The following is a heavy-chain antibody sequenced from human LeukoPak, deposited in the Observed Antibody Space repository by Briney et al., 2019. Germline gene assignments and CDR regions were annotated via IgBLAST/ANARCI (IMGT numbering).Heavy chain of an antibody. CDR2: IYYSGST. CDR1: GGSISSSSYY. V-gene: IGHV4-39*01. CDR3: ARRPRYFDSRDY. Sequence: PSETLSLTCTVSGGSISSSSYYWGWIRQPPGKGLEWIGSIYYSGSTYYNPSLKSRVTISVDTSKNQFSLKLSSVTAADTAVYYCARRPRYFDSRDYWGQGTLVTVSS. J-gene: IGHJ4*02. D-gene: IGHD3-9*01.